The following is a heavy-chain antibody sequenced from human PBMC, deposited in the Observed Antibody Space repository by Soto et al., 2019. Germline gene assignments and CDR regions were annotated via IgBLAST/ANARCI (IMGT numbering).Heavy chain of an antibody. V-gene: IGHV4-31*03. CDR2: IYYSGST. D-gene: IGHD3-10*01. CDR1: GDSISSGGYY. Sequence: QVQLQESVPGLVKPSQTLSLTCTVSGDSISSGGYYWSWIRQHPGKGLEWIGYIYYSGSTDYNPSLKSRVTISVDTSKNQFSLKLSSVTAADTAVYYCARGSHTHYLTFDYWGQGTLVTVSS. CDR3: ARGSHTHYLTFDY. J-gene: IGHJ4*02.